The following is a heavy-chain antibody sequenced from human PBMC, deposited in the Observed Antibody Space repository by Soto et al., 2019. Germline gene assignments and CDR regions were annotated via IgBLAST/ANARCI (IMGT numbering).Heavy chain of an antibody. Sequence: PGGSLRLSCAASGFTFSSYAMSWVRQAPGKGLEWVSAISGSGGSTYYADSVKGRFTISRDNSKNTLYLQMNSLRAEDTAVYYCAKEPPEIVVVLHYFDYWGQGTLVTVSS. J-gene: IGHJ4*02. D-gene: IGHD3-22*01. CDR3: AKEPPEIVVVLHYFDY. V-gene: IGHV3-23*01. CDR2: ISGSGGST. CDR1: GFTFSSYA.